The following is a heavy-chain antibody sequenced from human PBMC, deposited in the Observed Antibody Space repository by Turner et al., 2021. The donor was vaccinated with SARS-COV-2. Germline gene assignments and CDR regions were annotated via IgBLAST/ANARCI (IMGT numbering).Heavy chain of an antibody. D-gene: IGHD3-3*01. V-gene: IGHV4-39*02. CDR1: GCSISSSRYY. CDR2: MYYSGST. J-gene: IGHJ5*02. Sequence: QLQLQESGPGLVKPSETLSLTCTVSGCSISSSRYYWGWIRQPPGKGLEWIGSMYYSGSTYFNPSIRRLVTLSVDTYKHHFSLQLSSVTAAETAVYYGAREDYDFWSGNYRGWFDPWGQGTLVTVSS. CDR3: AREDYDFWSGNYRGWFDP.